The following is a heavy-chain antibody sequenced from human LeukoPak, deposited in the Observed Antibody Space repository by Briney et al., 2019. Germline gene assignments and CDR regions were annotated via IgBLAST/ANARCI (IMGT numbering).Heavy chain of an antibody. D-gene: IGHD3-22*01. CDR3: ARSSYHYDSSGRWFDP. V-gene: IGHV1-2*02. Sequence: ASVKVSCKASGYTFTGYYMHWVRQAPGQGLEWMGWINPNSGGTNYAQKFQGRVTMTRDTSISTAYMELSRLRTDDTAVYYCARSSYHYDSSGRWFDPWGQGTLVTVSS. J-gene: IGHJ5*02. CDR2: INPNSGGT. CDR1: GYTFTGYY.